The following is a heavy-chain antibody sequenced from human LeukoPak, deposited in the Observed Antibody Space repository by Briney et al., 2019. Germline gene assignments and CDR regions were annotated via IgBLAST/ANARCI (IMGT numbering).Heavy chain of an antibody. J-gene: IGHJ3*02. V-gene: IGHV4-59*11. Sequence: PSETLSLTCTVSDDSFRTHYWTWIRQPPGKGLEEIGYSSYSRSTNYNPNLKSQVPILLDTSKKQFSLKMKSVTAAKTAVYYCARDPTTVTKGFDIWGQGTLVTVSS. CDR3: ARDPTTVTKGFDI. CDR1: DDSFRTHY. D-gene: IGHD4-17*01. CDR2: SSYSRST.